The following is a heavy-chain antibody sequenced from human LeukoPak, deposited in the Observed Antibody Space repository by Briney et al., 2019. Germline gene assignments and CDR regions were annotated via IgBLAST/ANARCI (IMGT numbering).Heavy chain of an antibody. CDR2: ISSSSSTI. J-gene: IGHJ5*02. CDR3: ARTFYYDSSTYPNWFDP. CDR1: GFTFSSCS. D-gene: IGHD3-22*01. V-gene: IGHV3-48*02. Sequence: PGGSLRLSCAASGFTFSSCSMNWVRQAPGKGLEWVSYISSSSSTIYYADSVKGRFTTSRDNAKNSLYLQMNSLTDEDTAVYYCARTFYYDSSTYPNWFDPWGQGTLVTVSS.